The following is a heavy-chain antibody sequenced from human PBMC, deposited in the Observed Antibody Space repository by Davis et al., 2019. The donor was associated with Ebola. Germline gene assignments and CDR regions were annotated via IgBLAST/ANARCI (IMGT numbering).Heavy chain of an antibody. D-gene: IGHD3-22*01. CDR3: ARRYYDTSGWPFDC. J-gene: IGHJ4*02. CDR2: INWNGGST. CDR1: GFTFSSYA. Sequence: GESLKISCAASGFTFSSYAMSWVRQVPGKGLEWVSGINWNGGSTGYVDSVKGRFTISRDNAKNSLYLQMNSLRAEDTAVYYCARRYYDTSGWPFDCWGQGTLVTVSS. V-gene: IGHV3-20*04.